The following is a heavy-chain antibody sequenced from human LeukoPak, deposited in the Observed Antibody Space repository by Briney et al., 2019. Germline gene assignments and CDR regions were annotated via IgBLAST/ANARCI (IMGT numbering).Heavy chain of an antibody. Sequence: GRSLRLSCAASGFTFDDYAMYWVRQAPGKGLEWVSGINWNGGSTGYADSVKGRFTISRGNAKNSLYLQMNSLRAEDTALYYCAREGLPYYDFWSGYPTYYYYYMDVWGKGTTVTVSS. V-gene: IGHV3-20*04. D-gene: IGHD3-3*01. CDR3: AREGLPYYDFWSGYPTYYYYYMDV. CDR1: GFTFDDYA. J-gene: IGHJ6*03. CDR2: INWNGGST.